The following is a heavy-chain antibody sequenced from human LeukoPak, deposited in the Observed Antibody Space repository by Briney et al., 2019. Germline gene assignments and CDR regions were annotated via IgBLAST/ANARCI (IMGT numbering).Heavy chain of an antibody. D-gene: IGHD1-1*01. CDR3: ARGISGTTSFFDP. V-gene: IGHV1-69*04. J-gene: IGHJ5*02. CDR1: GGTFSSYA. Sequence: GASVKVSCKASGGTFSSYAISWVRQAPGQGLEWMGRIIPILGIANYAQKFQGRVTITAGKSTSTAYMELSSLRSEDTAVYYCARGISGTTSFFDPWGQGTLVTVSS. CDR2: IIPILGIA.